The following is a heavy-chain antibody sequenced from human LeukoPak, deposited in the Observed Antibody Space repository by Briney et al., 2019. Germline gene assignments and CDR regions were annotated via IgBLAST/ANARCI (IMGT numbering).Heavy chain of an antibody. J-gene: IGHJ4*02. CDR1: GYSFTNYW. V-gene: IGHV5-51*01. Sequence: SGESLKISCKVSGYSFTNYWIGWVRQMPGKGLEWMGIIYPDDSDTKYSPSFQGQVTISADKSISTAYLQWSSLKASDTAMYYCATSGRLGYCSGGSCFRWDYWGQGTLVTVSS. D-gene: IGHD2-15*01. CDR2: IYPDDSDT. CDR3: ATSGRLGYCSGGSCFRWDY.